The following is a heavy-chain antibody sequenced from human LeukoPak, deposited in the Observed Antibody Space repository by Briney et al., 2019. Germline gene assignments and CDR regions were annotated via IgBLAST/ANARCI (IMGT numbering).Heavy chain of an antibody. D-gene: IGHD3-3*01. CDR3: AREPTSVPLWID. V-gene: IGHV1-2*02. Sequence: ASVKVSCKASGYTFTGYYMHWVRQAPGQGLEWMGWINPNSGGTNYAQKFQGRVTMTRDTPISTAYMELSRLRSDDTAVYYCAREPTSVPLWIDWGQGTLVTVSS. J-gene: IGHJ4*02. CDR2: INPNSGGT. CDR1: GYTFTGYY.